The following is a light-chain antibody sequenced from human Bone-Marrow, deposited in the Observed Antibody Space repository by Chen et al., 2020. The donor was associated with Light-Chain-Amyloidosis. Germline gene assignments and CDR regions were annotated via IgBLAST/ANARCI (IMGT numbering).Light chain of an antibody. J-gene: IGLJ2*01. Sequence: SYDLTQPPSVSLSPGQTSRITCSGEGWSSVFTYWYQQKPGQAPVQVIRRDNERPSGIPERCSGSASGTSVTLTITDVQAEDEADYYCQSTDITSTSWIVGGGTRLTVL. CDR3: QSTDITSTSWI. CDR2: RDN. V-gene: IGLV3-25*03. CDR1: GWSSVF.